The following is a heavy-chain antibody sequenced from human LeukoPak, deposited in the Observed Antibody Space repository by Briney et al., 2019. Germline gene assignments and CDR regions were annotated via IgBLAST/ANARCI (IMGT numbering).Heavy chain of an antibody. CDR3: ARGRYCTSASCYLDY. V-gene: IGHV3-74*01. CDR2: INPDGSST. Sequence: GGSLRLSCAASGFTFSTYWTHWVRQAPGKGLVWVSRINPDGSSTSYADSVKGRFTISRDNAKNTLYLQMNSLRAEDTGVSYCARGRYCTSASCYLDYWGQGTLVTVSS. CDR1: GFTFSTYW. J-gene: IGHJ4*02. D-gene: IGHD2-2*01.